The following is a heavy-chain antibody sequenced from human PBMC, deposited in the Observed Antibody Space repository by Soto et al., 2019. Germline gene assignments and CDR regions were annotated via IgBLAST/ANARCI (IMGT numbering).Heavy chain of an antibody. CDR2: IIPIFGTA. V-gene: IGHV1-69*06. D-gene: IGHD3-10*01. Sequence: SVKVSCKASGGTFSSYAISWVRQAPGQGLEWMGGIIPIFGTANYAQKFQGRVTITADKSTSTAYMELSSLRSEDTAVYYCARKMVRGVMAPYYYGMDVWGQGTTVTVSS. J-gene: IGHJ6*02. CDR3: ARKMVRGVMAPYYYGMDV. CDR1: GGTFSSYA.